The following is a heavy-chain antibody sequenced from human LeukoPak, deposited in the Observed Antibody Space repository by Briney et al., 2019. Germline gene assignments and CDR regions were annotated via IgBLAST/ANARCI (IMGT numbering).Heavy chain of an antibody. J-gene: IGHJ4*02. CDR3: ARTPLRGSYYFDY. Sequence: PSETLSLTCAVYGGSFSGYYWSWLRQPPGKGLEWIGEINHSGSTNYNPSLKSRVTISVDTSKNQFSLKLSSVTAADTAVYYCARTPLRGSYYFDYWGQGTLVTVSS. D-gene: IGHD2-15*01. CDR1: GGSFSGYY. V-gene: IGHV4-34*01. CDR2: INHSGST.